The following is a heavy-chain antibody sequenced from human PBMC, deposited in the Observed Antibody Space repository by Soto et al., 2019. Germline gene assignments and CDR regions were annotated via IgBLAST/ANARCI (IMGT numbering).Heavy chain of an antibody. CDR3: ARDLGDTEGDYYYYMDV. D-gene: IGHD3-16*01. CDR1: GFTFSSYS. V-gene: IGHV3-48*01. Sequence: GGSLRLSCAASGFTFSSYSMNWVRQAPGKGLEWVSYISSSSSTIYYADSVKGRFTISRDNAKNSLYLQMNSLRAEDTAVYYCARDLGDTEGDYYYYMDVWGKGTTVTVSS. CDR2: ISSSSSTI. J-gene: IGHJ6*03.